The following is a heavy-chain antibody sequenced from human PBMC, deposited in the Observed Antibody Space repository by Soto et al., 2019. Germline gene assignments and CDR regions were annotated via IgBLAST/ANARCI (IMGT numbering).Heavy chain of an antibody. J-gene: IGHJ6*02. V-gene: IGHV4-30-4*01. Sequence: SETLSLTCTVSGGSISSEYYHWTWIRQAPGKGLEWIGYIHYSGSVHYNPSLQSRLTMSVDTSKNLFSLKLSSVTAADTAVYFCAREDDGGDRDYYGLDVRGQGTTVTVSS. D-gene: IGHD2-21*02. CDR2: IHYSGSV. CDR3: AREDDGGDRDYYGLDV. CDR1: GGSISSEYYH.